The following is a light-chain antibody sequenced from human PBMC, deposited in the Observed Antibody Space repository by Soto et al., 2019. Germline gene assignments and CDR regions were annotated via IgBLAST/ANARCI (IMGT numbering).Light chain of an antibody. Sequence: QSVLTQPASVSGSPGQSITISCTGTSSDVGGYNYVSWYQQHPGKAPKLMIYDVSNRPSGVSNRFSGSKSGNTASLTISGLQAEDEADYYCSSYTSSRTVVFVGWTKETVL. V-gene: IGLV2-14*01. CDR1: SSDVGGYNY. CDR2: DVS. J-gene: IGLJ2*01. CDR3: SSYTSSRTVV.